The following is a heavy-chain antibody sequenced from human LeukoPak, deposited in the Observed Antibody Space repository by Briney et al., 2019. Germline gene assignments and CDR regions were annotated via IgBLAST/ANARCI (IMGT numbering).Heavy chain of an antibody. CDR1: GGSISSGSYY. D-gene: IGHD3-10*01. CDR3: AREVGEGRYYYYYYMDV. V-gene: IGHV4-61*02. J-gene: IGHJ6*03. Sequence: PSETLSLTCTVSGGSISSGSYYWSWIRQPAGKGLEWIGRIYTSGSTNYNPSLKSRVTISVDTSKNQFSLKLSSVTAADTAVYYCAREVGEGRYYYYYYMDVWGKGTTVTVSS. CDR2: IYTSGST.